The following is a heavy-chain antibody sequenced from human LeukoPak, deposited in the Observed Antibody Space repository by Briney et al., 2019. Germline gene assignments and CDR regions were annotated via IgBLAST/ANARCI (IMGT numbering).Heavy chain of an antibody. CDR2: IFYSGST. V-gene: IGHV4-30-4*01. CDR3: ARGGYSGSYPLYYYYCMDV. J-gene: IGHJ6*02. D-gene: IGHD1-26*01. Sequence: PSETLSLTCTVSGGSISSGDYYWSWIRQPPGKGLEWIGYIFYSGSTYYNPSLKSRVTISVDTSKNQFSLKLSSVTAADTAVYYCARGGYSGSYPLYYYYCMDVWGQGTTVTVSS. CDR1: GGSISSGDYY.